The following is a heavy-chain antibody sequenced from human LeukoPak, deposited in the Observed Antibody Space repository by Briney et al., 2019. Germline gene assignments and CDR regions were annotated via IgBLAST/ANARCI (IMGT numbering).Heavy chain of an antibody. Sequence: ASVKVSCKASGYTFTGYYMHWVRQAPGQGLEWMGRINPNSGGTNYAQKFQGRVTMTRDTSISTAYMELSRLRSDDTAVYYCARRGDYYDSSGYYYWIDYWGQGTLVTVSS. V-gene: IGHV1-2*06. D-gene: IGHD3-22*01. CDR3: ARRGDYYDSSGYYYWIDY. J-gene: IGHJ4*02. CDR1: GYTFTGYY. CDR2: INPNSGGT.